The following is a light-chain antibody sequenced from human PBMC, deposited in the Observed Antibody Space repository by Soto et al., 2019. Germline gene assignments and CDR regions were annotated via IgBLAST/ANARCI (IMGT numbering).Light chain of an antibody. CDR1: QSILYSSNNKNL. Sequence: DIVMTQSPEYLAVSLGERATINCRSSQSILYSSNNKNLIAWYQQKPGQPPKLLIYWASTRQSGVPDRFSGSGSGRVFTLTIISLQAEDVAVYYCQQYYSPPRYTFGQGTRLGIK. J-gene: IGKJ2*01. V-gene: IGKV4-1*01. CDR3: QQYYSPPRYT. CDR2: WAS.